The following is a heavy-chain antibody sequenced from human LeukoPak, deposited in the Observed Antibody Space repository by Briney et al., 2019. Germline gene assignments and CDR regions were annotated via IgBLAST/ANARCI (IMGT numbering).Heavy chain of an antibody. CDR2: IWYDGSNK. CDR3: ARGGLGIGDFDI. V-gene: IGHV3-33*01. J-gene: IGHJ3*02. CDR1: GFTFSSYG. Sequence: GGSLRLSCAASGFTFSSYGMHWVRQAPGKRLEWVAVIWYDGSNKYYADSVKGRFTISRDNSKNTLYLQMNSLRAEDTAVYYCARGGLGIGDFDIWGQGTMVTVSS. D-gene: IGHD7-27*01.